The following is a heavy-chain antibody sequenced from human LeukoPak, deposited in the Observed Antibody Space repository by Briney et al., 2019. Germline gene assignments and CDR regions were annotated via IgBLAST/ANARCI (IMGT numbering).Heavy chain of an antibody. CDR1: GFTFSSYA. J-gene: IGHJ4*02. CDR3: ARDRGIVVVVAAQFDY. Sequence: GGSLRLSCAASGFTFSSYAMHWVRQAPGKGLEWVAVISYDGSNKYCADSVKGRFTISRDNSKNTLYLQMNSLRAEDTAVYYCARDRGIVVVVAAQFDYWGQGTLVTVSS. D-gene: IGHD2-15*01. V-gene: IGHV3-30*04. CDR2: ISYDGSNK.